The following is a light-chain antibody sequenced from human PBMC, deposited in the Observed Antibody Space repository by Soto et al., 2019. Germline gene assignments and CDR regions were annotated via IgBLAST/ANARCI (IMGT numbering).Light chain of an antibody. CDR2: AAS. V-gene: IGKV1-39*01. Sequence: DIQMTQSPSSLSASIGDRVTITCRASRSVFSYLNWYQQRPGKGPKVLIYAASSLQSGVPSRFSGSGSGTDFTLTIDSLQPEDFATYYCQQSYDTPYTFGQGTKVDTK. J-gene: IGKJ2*01. CDR3: QQSYDTPYT. CDR1: RSVFSY.